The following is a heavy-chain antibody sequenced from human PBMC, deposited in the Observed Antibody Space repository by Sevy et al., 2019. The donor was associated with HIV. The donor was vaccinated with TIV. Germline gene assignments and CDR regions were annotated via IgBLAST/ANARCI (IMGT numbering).Heavy chain of an antibody. CDR1: GFTFSSYS. V-gene: IGHV3-48*01. Sequence: GGCLRLSCAAYGFTFSSYSMNWVRQAPGKGLEWVSYISTSGGTIYYADSVKGRFTISRDNAKNSLSLQMNSLRAEDTAVYYCTRGRGSGWYHWFDPWGQGTLVTVSS. CDR3: TRGRGSGWYHWFDP. D-gene: IGHD6-19*01. CDR2: ISTSGGTI. J-gene: IGHJ5*01.